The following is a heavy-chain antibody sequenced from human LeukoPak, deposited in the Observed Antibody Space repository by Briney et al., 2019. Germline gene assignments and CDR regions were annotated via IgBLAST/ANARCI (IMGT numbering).Heavy chain of an antibody. CDR1: GGSISSSNW. CDR2: IYHSGST. Sequence: SETLSLTCAVSGGSISSSNWWSWVRQPPGKGLEWIGEIYHSGSTNYNPSLKSRVTISVDKSKNQFSLKLSSVTAADTAVYYCARVMVGYYYYMDVWGKGTTVTVSS. D-gene: IGHD2-15*01. J-gene: IGHJ6*03. CDR3: ARVMVGYYYYMDV. V-gene: IGHV4-4*02.